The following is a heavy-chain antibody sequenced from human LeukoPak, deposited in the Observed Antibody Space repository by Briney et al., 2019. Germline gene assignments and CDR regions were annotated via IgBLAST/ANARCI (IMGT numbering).Heavy chain of an antibody. CDR3: ARLITGTTTAFDI. CDR1: GGSISGYY. J-gene: IGHJ3*02. V-gene: IGHV4-4*07. Sequence: SETLSLTCSVSGGSISGYYWTWIRQPAGKGLGWIGRVYTSGSTHYNPSLKTRLTMSVDTSKNQFSLKLSFVTAADTAVYYCARLITGTTTAFDIWGQGTMVTVSS. CDR2: VYTSGST. D-gene: IGHD1-7*01.